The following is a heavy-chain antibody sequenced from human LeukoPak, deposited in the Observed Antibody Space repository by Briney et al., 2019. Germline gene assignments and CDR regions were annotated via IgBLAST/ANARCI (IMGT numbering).Heavy chain of an antibody. D-gene: IGHD1-26*01. CDR3: AGVGVKWELNY. J-gene: IGHJ4*02. Sequence: PSETLSLTCTVSGGSISSYYWSWIRQPPGKGLEWIGYIYYSGSTNYNPSLKSRVTISVDTSKNQFSLKLSSVTAADTAVYYCAGVGVKWELNYWGQGTLVTVSS. V-gene: IGHV4-59*01. CDR2: IYYSGST. CDR1: GGSISSYY.